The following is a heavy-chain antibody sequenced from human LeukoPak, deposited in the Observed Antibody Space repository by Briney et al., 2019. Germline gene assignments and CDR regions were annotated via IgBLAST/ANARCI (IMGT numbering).Heavy chain of an antibody. D-gene: IGHD6-19*01. V-gene: IGHV1-2*02. CDR1: GYTFTGYY. CDR2: INPNSGGT. Sequence: ASVKVSCKASGYTFTGYYMHWVRQAPGQGLEWMGWINPNSGGTNYAQKFQGRVTMTRDTSISTAYMELSRLRSDDTAVYYCARDLYRSGSFDYWGQGTLVTVSS. CDR3: ARDLYRSGSFDY. J-gene: IGHJ4*02.